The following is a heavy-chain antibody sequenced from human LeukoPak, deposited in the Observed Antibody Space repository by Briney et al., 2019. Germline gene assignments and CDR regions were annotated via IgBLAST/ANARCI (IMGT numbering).Heavy chain of an antibody. Sequence: GSLRLSCGASGSTFSNAWMSWIRQPPGKGLEWIGEINHSGSTNYNPSLKSRVTISVDTSKNQFSLKLSSVTAADTAVYYCARGGLYCSGGSCYSYYFDYWGQGTLVTVSS. J-gene: IGHJ4*02. V-gene: IGHV4-34*01. CDR3: ARGGLYCSGGSCYSYYFDY. CDR1: GSTFSNAW. D-gene: IGHD2-15*01. CDR2: INHSGST.